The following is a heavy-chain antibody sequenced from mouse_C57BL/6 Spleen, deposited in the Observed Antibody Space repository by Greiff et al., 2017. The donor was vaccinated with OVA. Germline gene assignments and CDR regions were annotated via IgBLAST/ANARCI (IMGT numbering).Heavy chain of an antibody. CDR2: IDPSDSYT. CDR3: ASKGTGTFDD. CDR1: GYTFTSYW. Sequence: QVQLQQPGAELVKPGASVKLSCKASGYTFTSYWMQWVKQRPGQGLEWIGEIDPSDSYTNYNQKFKGKATLTVDTSSSTAYMQLSSLTSEDSAVSYCASKGTGTFDDWGQGTTLTVSS. V-gene: IGHV1-50*01. J-gene: IGHJ2*01. D-gene: IGHD4-1*01.